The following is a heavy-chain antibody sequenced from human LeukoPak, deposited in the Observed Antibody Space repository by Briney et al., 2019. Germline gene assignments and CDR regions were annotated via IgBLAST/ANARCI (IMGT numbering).Heavy chain of an antibody. V-gene: IGHV3-9*01. J-gene: IGHJ4*02. CDR1: GFTFISHW. D-gene: IGHD2-21*02. CDR3: AKDLQAYCGGDCGVDY. Sequence: SLRLSCADSGFTFISHWMHWVRQAPGKGLVWVSGISWNSGTIGYADSVKGRFTISRDNAKNSLYLQMNSLRAEDTALYYCAKDLQAYCGGDCGVDYWGQGTLVTVSS. CDR2: ISWNSGTI.